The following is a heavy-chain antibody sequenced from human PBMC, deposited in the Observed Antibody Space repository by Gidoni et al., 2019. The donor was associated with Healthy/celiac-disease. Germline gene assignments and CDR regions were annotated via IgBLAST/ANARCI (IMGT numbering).Heavy chain of an antibody. CDR1: GFTFSSYA. CDR2: ISGSGGST. J-gene: IGHJ2*01. V-gene: IGHV3-23*01. Sequence: EVQLLESGGGLVQPGVSLRLPCAASGFTFSSYAMSWFRQAPGKGLECVSAISGSGGSTYYADSVKGRCTISRDNSKNTLYLQMNSLRAEDTAVYYCAKDSGAVAGDWYFDLWGRGTLVTVSS. CDR3: AKDSGAVAGDWYFDL. D-gene: IGHD6-19*01.